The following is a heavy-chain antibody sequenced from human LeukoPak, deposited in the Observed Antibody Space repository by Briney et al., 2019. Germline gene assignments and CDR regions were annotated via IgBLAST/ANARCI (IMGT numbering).Heavy chain of an antibody. D-gene: IGHD3-3*01. CDR3: ARGRPEKRLTIFGVVTGSYYYYYMDV. CDR1: GYTFTSYD. Sequence: ASVKVSCKASGYTFTSYDINWVRQATGQGLEWMGWMNPNSGNTGYAQTFQGRVTMTRNTSISTDYMELSSLRSEDTAVYYCARGRPEKRLTIFGVVTGSYYYYYMDVWGKGTTVTVSS. J-gene: IGHJ6*03. V-gene: IGHV1-8*01. CDR2: MNPNSGNT.